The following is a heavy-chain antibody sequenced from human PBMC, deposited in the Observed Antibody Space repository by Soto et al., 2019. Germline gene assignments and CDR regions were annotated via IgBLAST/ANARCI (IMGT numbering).Heavy chain of an antibody. CDR3: ARLFWSGYYEPTYFDY. CDR1: SYTFTNFG. V-gene: IGHV1-69*13. J-gene: IGHJ4*02. D-gene: IGHD3-3*01. Sequence: SVKVSCKASSYTFTNFGISWVRQAPGQGLEWMGGIIPIFGTANYAQKFQGRVTITADESTSTAYMELSSLRSEDTAVYYCARLFWSGYYEPTYFDYWGQGTLVTVSS. CDR2: IIPIFGTA.